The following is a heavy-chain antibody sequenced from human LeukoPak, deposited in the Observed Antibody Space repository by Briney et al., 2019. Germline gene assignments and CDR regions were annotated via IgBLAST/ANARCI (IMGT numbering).Heavy chain of an antibody. CDR1: GYTFTGYY. Sequence: GASVKVSCKASGYTFTGYYMHWVRQAPGQGLEWMGWINPNSGGTNYAQKFQGRVTMTRDTSISTAYMELSRLRSDDTAVYYCARDHHGLWSGYSGGNWFDPWGQGTLVTVSS. V-gene: IGHV1-2*02. D-gene: IGHD3-3*01. J-gene: IGHJ5*02. CDR2: INPNSGGT. CDR3: ARDHHGLWSGYSGGNWFDP.